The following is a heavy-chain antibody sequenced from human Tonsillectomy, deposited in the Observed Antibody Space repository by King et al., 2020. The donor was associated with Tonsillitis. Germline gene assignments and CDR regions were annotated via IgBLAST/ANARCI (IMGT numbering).Heavy chain of an antibody. Sequence: DVQLVESGGGLVKPGGSLRLSCAASGFTFSNAWMSWVRQAPGKGLEWVGRIKSKTDGGTTDYAAPENGRFTISRDDSKNTLFLQMNSLKIEDTAVYYCHRGGVGAAFLRYWGQGTLVTGSS. V-gene: IGHV3-15*01. CDR2: IKSKTDGGTT. D-gene: IGHD2-15*01. CDR3: HRGGVGAAFLRY. CDR1: GFTFSNAW. J-gene: IGHJ4*02.